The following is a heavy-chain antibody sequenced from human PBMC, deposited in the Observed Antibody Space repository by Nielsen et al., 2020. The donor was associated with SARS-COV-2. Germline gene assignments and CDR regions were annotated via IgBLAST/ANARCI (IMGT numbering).Heavy chain of an antibody. D-gene: IGHD3-10*01. CDR2: TRNKANSNNT. CDR3: ARAPGSGSRKVHSYYYMDV. J-gene: IGHJ6*03. V-gene: IGHV3-72*01. Sequence: IREPPGKGLEGGGRTRNKANSNNTEYAASVKGRFTISREDSKNSLYLHMNSLKTEDTAVYYCARAPGSGSRKVHSYYYMDVWGKGTPVTVSS.